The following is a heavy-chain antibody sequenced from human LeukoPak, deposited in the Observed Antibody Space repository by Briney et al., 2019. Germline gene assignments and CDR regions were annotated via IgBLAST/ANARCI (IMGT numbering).Heavy chain of an antibody. CDR3: ASWNWSPNWFDP. V-gene: IGHV4-39*07. CDR1: GGSISSSSYY. J-gene: IGHJ5*02. D-gene: IGHD1-1*01. Sequence: PSETLSLTCTVSGGSISSSSYYWGWIRQPPGKGLEWIGSIYYSGSTYYNPSLKSRVTISVDTSKNQFSLKLSSVTAADTAVYYCASWNWSPNWFDPWGQGTLVTVSS. CDR2: IYYSGST.